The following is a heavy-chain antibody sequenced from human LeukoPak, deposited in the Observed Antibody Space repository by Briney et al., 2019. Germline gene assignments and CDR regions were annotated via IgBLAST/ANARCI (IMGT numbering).Heavy chain of an antibody. Sequence: GASVKVSCKASGYTFTSYYMHWVRQAPGQGLEWMGIINPSGGSTSYAQKFQGRVTMTRDTSTSTVYMELSSLRSEVTAVYYCARVWQQQLSNRPYYYYGMDVWGQGTTVTVSS. CDR1: GYTFTSYY. CDR2: INPSGGST. V-gene: IGHV1-46*01. CDR3: ARVWQQQLSNRPYYYYGMDV. D-gene: IGHD6-13*01. J-gene: IGHJ6*02.